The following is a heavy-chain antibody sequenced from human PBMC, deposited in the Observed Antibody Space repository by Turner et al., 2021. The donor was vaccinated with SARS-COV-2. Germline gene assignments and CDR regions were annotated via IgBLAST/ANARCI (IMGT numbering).Heavy chain of an antibody. J-gene: IGHJ6*02. V-gene: IGHV3-21*01. CDR3: ASEAFSDHFYNGIDV. CDR1: GVTFRSRI. D-gene: IGHD1-1*01. Sequence: EEQLVASGGGLVKPGGSLRLFCVASGVTFRSRILNWVRQAPGKGLEWVSSISSSSSNIHYADSVKGRFTISRDNARNSVYLQMDSLRAEDTAVYYCASEAFSDHFYNGIDVWGQGTMVTVSS. CDR2: ISSSSSNI.